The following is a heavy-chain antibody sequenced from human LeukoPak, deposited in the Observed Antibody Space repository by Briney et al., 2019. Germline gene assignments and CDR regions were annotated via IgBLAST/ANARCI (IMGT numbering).Heavy chain of an antibody. Sequence: PSETLSLTCTVSGGSISSYYWSWIRQPPGKGLEWIGYIYYSGSTNYNPSLKSRVTISVDTSKKQFSLKVSSVTAADTAVYYCARDSPYYYDSSGYPLAFDIWGQGTMVTVSS. CDR3: ARDSPYYYDSSGYPLAFDI. CDR2: IYYSGST. J-gene: IGHJ3*02. D-gene: IGHD3-22*01. V-gene: IGHV4-59*01. CDR1: GGSISSYY.